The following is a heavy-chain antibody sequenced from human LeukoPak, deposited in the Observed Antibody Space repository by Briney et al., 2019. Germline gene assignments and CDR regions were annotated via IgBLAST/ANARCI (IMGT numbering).Heavy chain of an antibody. J-gene: IGHJ4*02. V-gene: IGHV3-66*01. Sequence: GGSLRLSCAASGFTVSSNYMSWVRQAPGKGLEWVSVIYSGGSTYYADSVKGRFTISRDNSKNTLYLQMNSLRAEDTAVYYCARAPSYCSSTSCPFDYWGQGTLVTVSS. CDR1: GFTVSSNY. CDR3: ARAPSYCSSTSCPFDY. CDR2: IYSGGST. D-gene: IGHD2-2*01.